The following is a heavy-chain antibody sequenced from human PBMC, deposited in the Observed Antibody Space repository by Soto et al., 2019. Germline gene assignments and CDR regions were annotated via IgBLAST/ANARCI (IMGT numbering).Heavy chain of an antibody. CDR1: GGSFRGYS. V-gene: IGHV4-34*01. CDR3: ARDRICSAGTCEGIGVFDL. J-gene: IGHJ3*01. D-gene: IGHD2-15*01. Sequence: SETLSLTCAVHGGSFRGYSWTWIRQPSGTGLEWIGEINHSGSTNYNPSLKSRVTISVDTSKNQFSLKLTSVTAADTAVYYCARDRICSAGTCEGIGVFDLWGQGTMVT. CDR2: INHSGST.